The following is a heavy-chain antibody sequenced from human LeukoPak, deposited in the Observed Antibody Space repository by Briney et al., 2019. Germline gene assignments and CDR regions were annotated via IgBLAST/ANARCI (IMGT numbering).Heavy chain of an antibody. CDR3: AKESYYYDGENWFDP. CDR2: IKTDGSQI. Sequence: GGSLRLSCVASGFTFSSYWMTWVRQAPGKGLEWVANIKTDGSQIYYVDSVKGRFTISRDNAKNSLYLQMNSLRAEDTAVYYCAKESYYYDGENWFDPWGQGTLVTVSS. D-gene: IGHD3-22*01. V-gene: IGHV3-7*01. CDR1: GFTFSSYW. J-gene: IGHJ5*02.